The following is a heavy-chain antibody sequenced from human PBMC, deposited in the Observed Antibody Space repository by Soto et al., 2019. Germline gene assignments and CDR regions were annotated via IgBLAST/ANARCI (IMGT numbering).Heavy chain of an antibody. D-gene: IGHD1-20*01. CDR1: GFTFSRDE. J-gene: IGHJ4*02. CDR2: IQNHGYST. CDR3: ARGYDAGCHFGY. V-gene: IGHV3-48*03. Sequence: EVQLVESGGGLVQPGGSLRLSCEASGFTFSRDEMNWVRQAPGKGLEWIASIQNHGYSTHYADSVKGRFTISRDNAKNTLYLQMSSLTAEDTAIYYCARGYDAGCHFGYWGQGVLVTVSS.